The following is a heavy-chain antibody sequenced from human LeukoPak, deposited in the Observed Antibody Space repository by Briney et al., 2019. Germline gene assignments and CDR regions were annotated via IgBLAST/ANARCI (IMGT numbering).Heavy chain of an antibody. CDR1: EITLSNYW. J-gene: IGHJ4*02. V-gene: IGHV3-74*01. D-gene: IGHD1-14*01. CDR3: GILTLSPG. CDR2: ISYDGHNT. Sequence: GGSLRLSCAASEITLSNYWIHWVRQAPGKGLVWVSRISYDGHNTNYADSVKGRFTISRDTAKNTLYLQMNGLRVDDTAVYYCGILTLSPGWGQGTLVTVSS.